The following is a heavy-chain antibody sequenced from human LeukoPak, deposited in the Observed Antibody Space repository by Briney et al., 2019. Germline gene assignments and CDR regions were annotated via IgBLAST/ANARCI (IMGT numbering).Heavy chain of an antibody. V-gene: IGHV3-48*03. Sequence: PGGSLRLSCAASGFSFTSFAMNWVRQAPGKGLEWVSYIGSSASATYYADSVTGRFTISRDNAKNSLSLQLDSLRADDTAVYFCARASLRAWYCDYWGQGTLVTVSS. CDR2: IGSSASAT. CDR1: GFSFTSFA. J-gene: IGHJ4*02. D-gene: IGHD6-19*01. CDR3: ARASLRAWYCDY.